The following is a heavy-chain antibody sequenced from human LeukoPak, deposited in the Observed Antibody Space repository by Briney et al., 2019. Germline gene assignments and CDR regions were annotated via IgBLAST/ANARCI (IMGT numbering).Heavy chain of an antibody. Sequence: TLSLTCTVSGGSISTYSWNWNRQPPGNGLEWIGYIYSSGSTKYRPSIESGVSMSVDTSKKQVSLNLRSVTAADTAVYYCARGLKTVAAISGDNWFDPWGEGTLVTVSS. V-gene: IGHV4-4*09. CDR2: IYSSGST. CDR3: ARGLKTVAAISGDNWFDP. J-gene: IGHJ5*02. D-gene: IGHD2-21*02. CDR1: GGSISTYS.